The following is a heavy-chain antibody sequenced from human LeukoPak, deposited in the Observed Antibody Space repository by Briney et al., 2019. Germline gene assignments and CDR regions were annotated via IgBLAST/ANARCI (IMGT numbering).Heavy chain of an antibody. CDR3: ARVAVGEYNFHH. V-gene: IGHV3-23*01. D-gene: IGHD6-19*01. Sequence: GGSLRLSCAASGFTFSKYDMSWVRQAPGKGLECVSAIDRGVGSTYYADSVKGRFTISRDNSKNTLHLQMNSLRAEDTAVYFCARVAVGEYNFHHWGQGTLVTVSS. CDR2: IDRGVGST. J-gene: IGHJ4*02. CDR1: GFTFSKYD.